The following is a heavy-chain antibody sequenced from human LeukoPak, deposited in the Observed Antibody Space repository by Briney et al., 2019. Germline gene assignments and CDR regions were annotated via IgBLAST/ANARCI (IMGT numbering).Heavy chain of an antibody. J-gene: IGHJ4*02. CDR2: ISGRGDTT. V-gene: IGHV3-23*01. CDR3: AKSSTRDAPLGYFDY. Sequence: PGGSLRLSCAASGFIFSNCAMNWVRQSPGKGLEWVAVISGRGDTTYFPDSVKGRLTISRDDSKNMVFLQMNSLRVEDTAIYYCAKSSTRDAPLGYFDYWGQGALVTVSS. CDR1: GFIFSNCA.